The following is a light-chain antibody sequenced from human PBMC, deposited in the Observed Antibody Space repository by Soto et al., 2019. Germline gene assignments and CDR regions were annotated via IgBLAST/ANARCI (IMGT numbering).Light chain of an antibody. Sequence: DIVMTQSPDSLAVSLGERTTMNCKSSQSILYNSNNKNYVAWYQQKPGQPPKLLINWASTRESGVPDRFTGSGSGTDFTLTISSLQAEDVAVYYCQQYYTSWWSFGQGTKVEIK. CDR2: WAS. V-gene: IGKV4-1*01. CDR1: QSILYNSNNKNY. J-gene: IGKJ1*01. CDR3: QQYYTSWWS.